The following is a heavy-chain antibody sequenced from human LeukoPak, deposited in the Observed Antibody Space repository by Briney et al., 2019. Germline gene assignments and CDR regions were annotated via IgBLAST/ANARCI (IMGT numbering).Heavy chain of an antibody. CDR1: GFTFSTYA. J-gene: IGHJ6*02. D-gene: IGHD3-10*01. V-gene: IGHV3-23*01. CDR3: AKSGGLSGSGRLAMDV. Sequence: GGSLRLSCAASGFTFSTYAMSWVRLAPGKGLEWVSGISVSGGSTYYADSVKGRFTRSRDNSNNTLSVQMNSLRVEDTAVYYCAKSGGLSGSGRLAMDVWGQGTTVTVSS. CDR2: ISVSGGST.